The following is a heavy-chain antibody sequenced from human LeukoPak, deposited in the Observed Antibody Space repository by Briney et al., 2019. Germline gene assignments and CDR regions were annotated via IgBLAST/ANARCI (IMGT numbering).Heavy chain of an antibody. J-gene: IGHJ4*02. CDR2: ITSTSDTI. D-gene: IGHD3-10*01. Sequence: GGSLRLSCVTSGFPFSTYSMNWVRQAPGKGLEWLSYITSTSDTIYYADSVKGRFTISRDNAKNSLYLQMNSLRAEDTAVYYCAKLLWFGESYYFDYWGQGTLVTVSS. CDR3: AKLLWFGESYYFDY. V-gene: IGHV3-48*01. CDR1: GFPFSTYS.